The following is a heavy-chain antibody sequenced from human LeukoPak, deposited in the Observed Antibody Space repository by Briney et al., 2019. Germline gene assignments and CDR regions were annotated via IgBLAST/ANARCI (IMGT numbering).Heavy chain of an antibody. D-gene: IGHD1-26*01. J-gene: IGHJ4*02. CDR3: AKLPSYYDPETDY. CDR2: ISYDGSNK. CDR1: GASLSS. V-gene: IGHV3-30*18. Sequence: LSLTCTVSGASLSSSNYYWGWIRQPPGKGLEWVAVISYDGSNKYYADSVKGRFTISRDNSKNTLYLQMNSLRAEDTAVYYCAKLPSYYDPETDYWGQGTLVTVSS.